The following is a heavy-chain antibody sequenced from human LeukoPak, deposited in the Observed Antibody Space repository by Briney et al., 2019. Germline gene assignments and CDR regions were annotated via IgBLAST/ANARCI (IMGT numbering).Heavy chain of an antibody. D-gene: IGHD5-18*01. Sequence: SETLSLTCTVSGGSISSSSYYWGWIRQPPGKGLEWIGSIYYSGSTYYNPSLKSRVTISVDTSKNQFSLKLSSVTAADTAVYYCARGVAMVNYWGQGTLVTVSS. CDR3: ARGVAMVNY. CDR2: IYYSGST. V-gene: IGHV4-39*01. J-gene: IGHJ4*02. CDR1: GGSISSSSYY.